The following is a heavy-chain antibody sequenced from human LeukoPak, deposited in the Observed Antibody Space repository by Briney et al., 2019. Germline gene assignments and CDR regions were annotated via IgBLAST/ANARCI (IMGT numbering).Heavy chain of an antibody. Sequence: SVKVSFKASGGTFSSNAISWVRLAPGQGPEWMGGIIPMLGSTIYVEKFQDRVTITADKSSSTCYMELSSLRSEDTAVYYCAREAADSSGYSMWWYFDLWGRGTLVTVSS. V-gene: IGHV1-69*06. CDR2: IIPMLGST. CDR1: GGTFSSNA. D-gene: IGHD3-22*01. J-gene: IGHJ2*01. CDR3: AREAADSSGYSMWWYFDL.